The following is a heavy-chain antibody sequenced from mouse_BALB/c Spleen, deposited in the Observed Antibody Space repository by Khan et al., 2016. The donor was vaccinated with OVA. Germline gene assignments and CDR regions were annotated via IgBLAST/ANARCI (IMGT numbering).Heavy chain of an antibody. CDR1: GYTFTDYY. CDR3: ARRNYFGYTVAY. CDR2: ISPGSGDI. Sequence: QVQLKQSGAELARPGASVKLSCKASGYTFTDYYINWMKQRTGQGLEWIGDISPGSGDIYYNEKFKGKATLTADQSSSTAYMQLSSLPSEASAVYFCARRNYFGYTVAYWGKGTLVTVSA. D-gene: IGHD1-2*01. J-gene: IGHJ3*01. V-gene: IGHV1-77*01.